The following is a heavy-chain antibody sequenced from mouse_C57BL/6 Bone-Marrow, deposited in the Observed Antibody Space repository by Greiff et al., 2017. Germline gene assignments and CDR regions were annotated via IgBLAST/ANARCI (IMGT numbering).Heavy chain of an antibody. J-gene: IGHJ2*01. CDR1: GFNIKDDY. Sequence: EVQLQESGAELVRPGASVKLSCTASGFNIKDDYIHWVQQRPEKGLEWIGWIDPEIGDTEYASKLQGLATITSDTSSNTAYLQLSSLTSEDTAVYYCSSFDGNYFDFWGQGTPLTVAS. CDR2: IDPEIGDT. D-gene: IGHD2-3*01. V-gene: IGHV14-4*01. CDR3: SSFDGNYFDF.